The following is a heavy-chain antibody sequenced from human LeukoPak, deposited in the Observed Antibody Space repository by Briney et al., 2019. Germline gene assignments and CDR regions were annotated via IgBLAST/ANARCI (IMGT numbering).Heavy chain of an antibody. CDR2: IYGAGDT. CDR1: GFTVSNNF. Sequence: PGGSLRLSCAASGFTVSNNFMIWLRQAPGKGLEWVSAIYGAGDTDYADSVKGRFTISRDNSKNTLYLQMNSLRAEDTAVYYCAKAPVNWGPEYFDYWGQGTLVTVSS. V-gene: IGHV3-66*01. D-gene: IGHD7-27*01. CDR3: AKAPVNWGPEYFDY. J-gene: IGHJ4*02.